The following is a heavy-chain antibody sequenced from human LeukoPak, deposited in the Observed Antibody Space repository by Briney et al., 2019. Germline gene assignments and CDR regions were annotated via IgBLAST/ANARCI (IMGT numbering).Heavy chain of an antibody. J-gene: IGHJ4*02. D-gene: IGHD3-22*01. Sequence: GGSLRLSCAASGFTVSSKYMSWVRQAPGKGLEWVSAINSGGSTNYADSVKGRFTISRDNSKNTVYLQMNSPRGEDTAVYYCVCESSGYSGYWGQGILVTVSS. CDR1: GFTVSSKY. CDR2: INSGGST. V-gene: IGHV3-66*01. CDR3: VCESSGYSGY.